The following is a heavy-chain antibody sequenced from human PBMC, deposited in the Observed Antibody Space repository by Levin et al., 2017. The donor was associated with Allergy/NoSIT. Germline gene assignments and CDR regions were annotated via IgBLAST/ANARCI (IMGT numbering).Heavy chain of an antibody. J-gene: IGHJ4*02. CDR3: ARAQRHHSYALGY. CDR1: GYTFTSYY. D-gene: IGHD5-18*01. Sequence: GESLKISCKASGYTFTSYYMHWVRQAPGQGLEWMGIINPSGGSTSYAQKFQGRVTMTRDTSTSTVYMELSSLRSEDTAVYYCARAQRHHSYALGYWGQGTLVTVSS. CDR2: INPSGGST. V-gene: IGHV1-46*01.